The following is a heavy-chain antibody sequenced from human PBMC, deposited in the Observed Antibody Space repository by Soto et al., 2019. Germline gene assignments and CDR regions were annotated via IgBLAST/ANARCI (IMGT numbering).Heavy chain of an antibody. CDR3: ARLLDSSWYFDI. CDR1: GGSVNSDSFY. Sequence: QVQLQESGPGLVKPSETLSLTCTVSGGSVNSDSFYWAWVRQPPGSGLEYIGYIYYSGSTNYNPSFRSRVTISLDTSKDQFSLNLRSVPAADTAVYYCARLLDSSWYFDIWGRGTLVTVAS. D-gene: IGHD3-22*01. J-gene: IGHJ2*01. CDR2: IYYSGST. V-gene: IGHV4-61*01.